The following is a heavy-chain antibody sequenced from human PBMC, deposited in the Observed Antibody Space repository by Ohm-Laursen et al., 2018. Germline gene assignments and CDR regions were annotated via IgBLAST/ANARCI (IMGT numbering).Heavy chain of an antibody. V-gene: IGHV1-69*01. CDR3: ARGPVSDYGDYWYFDL. J-gene: IGHJ2*01. CDR1: GGTFSRYV. CDR2: IIPIFGTA. D-gene: IGHD4-17*01. Sequence: SSVKVSCKASGGTFSRYVISWVRQAPGQGLEWMGGIIPIFGTANYAQSFQDRVTITADEFTRTVYMELSSLTSEDTAVYYCARGPVSDYGDYWYFDLLGRGTLVTVSS.